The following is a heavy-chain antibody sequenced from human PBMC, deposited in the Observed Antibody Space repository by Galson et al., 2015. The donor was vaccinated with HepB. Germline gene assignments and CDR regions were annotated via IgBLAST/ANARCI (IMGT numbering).Heavy chain of an antibody. CDR3: ARDRVATAGTTHWFGS. J-gene: IGHJ5*01. CDR2: IYYSGTT. V-gene: IGHV4-31*03. D-gene: IGHD6-13*01. CDR1: GGSISSNGYY. Sequence: LSLTCTVSGGSISSNGYYWSWIRQHPGKGLEWIGYIYYSGTTYYNPSLKSRATISEDTSKNQFSLRLDSVTAADTAVYYCARDRVATAGTTHWFGSWGQGILVTVSS.